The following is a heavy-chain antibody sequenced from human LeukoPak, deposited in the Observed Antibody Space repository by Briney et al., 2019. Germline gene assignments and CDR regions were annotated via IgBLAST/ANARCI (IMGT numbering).Heavy chain of an antibody. Sequence: SETLSLTCTVSGGTISRYYWSWIRQPPGKGLEWIAYIDYSGSTNYNPSLKSRLTISLDASKNQFSLKLSSVTAADTAVYYCARDWRRDRLHAFDIWGQGTMVTVSS. J-gene: IGHJ3*02. D-gene: IGHD1-26*01. CDR2: IDYSGST. V-gene: IGHV4-59*01. CDR3: ARDWRRDRLHAFDI. CDR1: GGTISRYY.